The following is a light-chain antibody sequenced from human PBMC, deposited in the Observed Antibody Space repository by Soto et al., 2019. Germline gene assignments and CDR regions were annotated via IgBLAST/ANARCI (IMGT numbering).Light chain of an antibody. CDR1: QSISSW. V-gene: IGKV1-5*01. CDR3: QQYNSYSPWT. CDR2: DAS. J-gene: IGKJ1*01. Sequence: DIQMTQSPSTLSASVGDRVTITCRASQSISSWLAWYQQKPGKAPKLLIYDASSLEIGVPSRFSGSGSGTEFTLTISSLQPDYFATYYCQQYNSYSPWTFGQGTKVEIK.